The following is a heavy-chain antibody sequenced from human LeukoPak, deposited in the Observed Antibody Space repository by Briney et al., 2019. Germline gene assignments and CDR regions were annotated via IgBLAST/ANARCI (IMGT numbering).Heavy chain of an antibody. CDR2: ISGSGGST. J-gene: IGHJ6*03. V-gene: IGHV3-23*01. Sequence: GGSLRLSCAASGFTFSSYAMSWVRQAPGKGLEWVSAISGSGGSTYYADSVKGRFTISRDNSKNTLDLQMNSLRAEDTAIYYCAKGYCSSTSCHYYYYYMDVWGKGTTVTVSS. D-gene: IGHD2-2*01. CDR3: AKGYCSSTSCHYYYYYMDV. CDR1: GFTFSSYA.